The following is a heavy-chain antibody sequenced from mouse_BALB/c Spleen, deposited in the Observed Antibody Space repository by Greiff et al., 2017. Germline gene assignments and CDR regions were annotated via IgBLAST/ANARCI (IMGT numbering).Heavy chain of an antibody. J-gene: IGHJ4*01. Sequence: VQLQPPGAELVKPGASVKLSCQASCYSFTSSWMHWVKQRPGQGLEWIGEINPSHGRTNYNEKFKSKATLTVDKSSSSAYMQLSSLTSEDSAVYYCARWNSYAMDYWGQGTSVTGSS. CDR3: ARWNSYAMDY. V-gene: IGHV1S81*02. CDR2: INPSHGRT. CDR1: CYSFTSSW.